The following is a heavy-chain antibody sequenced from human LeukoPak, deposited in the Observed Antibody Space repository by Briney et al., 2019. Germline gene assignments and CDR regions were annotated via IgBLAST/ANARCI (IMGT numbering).Heavy chain of an antibody. V-gene: IGHV4-38-2*02. J-gene: IGHJ5*02. CDR2: IYHSGST. D-gene: IGHD3-10*01. CDR1: GGSISSYY. CDR3: ARQHGYYYGSGSYPGTYNWFDP. Sequence: SETLSLTCTVSGGSISSYYWGWIRQPPGKGLEWIGSIYHSGSTYYNPSLKSRVTISVDTSKNQFSLKLSSVTAADTAVYYCARQHGYYYGSGSYPGTYNWFDPWGQGTLVTVSS.